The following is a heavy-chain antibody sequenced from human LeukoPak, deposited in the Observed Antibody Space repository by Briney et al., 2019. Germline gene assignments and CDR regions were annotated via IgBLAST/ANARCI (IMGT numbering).Heavy chain of an antibody. Sequence: GGSLRLSCVASGFTFSSYAMNWVRQAPGKGLEYVSSISSSSSHIYYADSVKGRFTISRDNSKNTLYLQMNSLRAEDTAVYYCARDKGKGVIVVVSPNENYYYGMDVWGQGTTVTVSS. D-gene: IGHD3-22*01. V-gene: IGHV3-21*01. CDR3: ARDKGKGVIVVVSPNENYYYGMDV. CDR2: ISSSSSHI. J-gene: IGHJ6*02. CDR1: GFTFSSYA.